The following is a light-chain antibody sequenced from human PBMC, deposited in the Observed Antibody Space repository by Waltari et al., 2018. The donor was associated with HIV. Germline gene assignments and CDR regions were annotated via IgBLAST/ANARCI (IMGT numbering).Light chain of an antibody. Sequence: DIQVTQSPDSLTVSLGESATINCQSSQGVLYNTNNKNYLAWYPQRPGQPPKLLISWACIGEYGVRDRFSGIGSGTDFTLTVSSLQAEDVAVYYCQQCYSTPWTFGQGTKVEIE. CDR1: QGVLYNTNNKNY. V-gene: IGKV4-1*01. CDR2: WAC. CDR3: QQCYSTPWT. J-gene: IGKJ1*01.